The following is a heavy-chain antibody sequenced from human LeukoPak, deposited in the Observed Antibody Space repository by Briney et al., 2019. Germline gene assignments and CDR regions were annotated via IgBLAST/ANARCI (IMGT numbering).Heavy chain of an antibody. J-gene: IGHJ6*03. Sequence: SETLSLTCTVSGGSSSSYYWSWVRQPPGKGLEWIGYIYYSGSTNYNPSLKSRVTISVDTSKNQFSLKLSSVTAADTAVYYCTGGYYMDVWGKGTTVTVSS. D-gene: IGHD3-16*01. V-gene: IGHV4-59*01. CDR2: IYYSGST. CDR1: GGSSSSYY. CDR3: TGGYYMDV.